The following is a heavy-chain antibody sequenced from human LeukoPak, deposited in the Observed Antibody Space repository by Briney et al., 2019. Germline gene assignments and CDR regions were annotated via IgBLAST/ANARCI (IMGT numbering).Heavy chain of an antibody. V-gene: IGHV7-4-1*02. J-gene: IGHJ6*03. D-gene: IGHD3-3*01. CDR3: ARNHRILFWSGYGYYYMDV. Sequence: ASVKVSCKASGYTFTSYAMNWVRQAPGQGLEWMGWINTNTGNPTYAQGFTGRFVFSLDTSVSTAYLQISSLKAEDTAVYYCARNHRILFWSGYGYYYMDVWGKGTTVTVSS. CDR1: GYTFTSYA. CDR2: INTNTGNP.